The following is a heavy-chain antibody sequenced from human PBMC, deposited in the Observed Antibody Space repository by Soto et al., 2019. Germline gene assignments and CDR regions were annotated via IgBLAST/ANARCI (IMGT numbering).Heavy chain of an antibody. V-gene: IGHV4-39*01. CDR1: GGSISSSSYS. J-gene: IGHJ6*02. Sequence: QLQLQESGPRLVKPSETLSLTCSVSGGSISSSSYSWGWIRQPPGKGLEWIGTIYYSGSTHYNPSLEGRVVITAGTPINQWPLRLSSVTAADTAVYYCGRQPGHCGSTTCVGYYSVDVWGQGTTVTVS. CDR3: GRQPGHCGSTTCVGYYSVDV. D-gene: IGHD2-2*01. CDR2: IYYSGST.